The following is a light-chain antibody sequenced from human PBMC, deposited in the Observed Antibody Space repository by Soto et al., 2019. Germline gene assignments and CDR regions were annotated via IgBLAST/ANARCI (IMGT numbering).Light chain of an antibody. CDR2: EVS. J-gene: IGLJ1*01. CDR1: SSDVGSYNL. V-gene: IGLV2-23*02. CDR3: CSYAGSSTFEV. Sequence: QSVLTQPASVSGSPGRSITISCTGTSSDVGSYNLVSWYQQHPGKAPKLMIYEVSKRPSGVSNRFSGSKSGNTASLTISGLQAEDEADYYCCSYAGSSTFEVFGTGTKVTVL.